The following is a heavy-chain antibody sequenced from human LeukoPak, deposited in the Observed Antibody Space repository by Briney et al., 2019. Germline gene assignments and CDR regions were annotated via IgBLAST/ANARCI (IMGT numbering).Heavy chain of an antibody. J-gene: IGHJ4*02. Sequence: GGSLRLSCAASGFTFSSYGMHWVRQAPGKGLEWVAFIRYDGSNKYYADSVKGRFTISRDNSKNTLYLQMNSLRAEDTAVYYCASLTPESSGWYPFDYWGQGTLVTVSS. D-gene: IGHD6-19*01. CDR1: GFTFSSYG. CDR3: ASLTPESSGWYPFDY. CDR2: IRYDGSNK. V-gene: IGHV3-30*02.